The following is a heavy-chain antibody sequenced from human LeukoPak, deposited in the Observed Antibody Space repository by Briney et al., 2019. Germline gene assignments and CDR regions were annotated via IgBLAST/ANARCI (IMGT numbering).Heavy chain of an antibody. J-gene: IGHJ6*02. V-gene: IGHV3-30*18. D-gene: IGHD4-11*01. CDR2: ISYDGSNK. CDR3: AKENLNGDYSRPAYYYYGMDV. Sequence: PGGSLRLSCAASGFTFSSYGMHWVRQAPGKGLEWVAVISYDGSNKYYADSVKGRFTISRDNSKNTLYLQMNSLRAEDTAVYYCAKENLNGDYSRPAYYYYGMDVWGQGTTVTVSS. CDR1: GFTFSSYG.